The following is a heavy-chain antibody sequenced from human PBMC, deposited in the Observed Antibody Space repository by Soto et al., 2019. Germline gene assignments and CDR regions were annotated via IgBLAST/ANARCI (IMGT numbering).Heavy chain of an antibody. CDR1: GFTFSSYS. V-gene: IGHV3-48*02. D-gene: IGHD6-13*01. CDR2: ISSSSSTI. Sequence: AGGSLRLSCAASGFTFSSYSMNWVRQAPGKGLEWVSYISSSSSTIYYADSVKGRFTISRDNAKNSLYLQMNSLRDEDTAIYYCANSPTATIADTRWGQGTLVTVSS. CDR3: ANSPTATIADTR. J-gene: IGHJ4*02.